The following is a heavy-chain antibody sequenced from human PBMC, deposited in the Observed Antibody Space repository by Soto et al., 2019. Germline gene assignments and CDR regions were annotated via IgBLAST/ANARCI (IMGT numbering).Heavy chain of an antibody. D-gene: IGHD4-17*01. V-gene: IGHV4-59*01. CDR2: IYYSGST. CDR3: ARASTVTTRYGMDV. Sequence: QVQLQESGPGLVKPSETLSLTCSVSGGSISTYYWSWIRQPPGKGLEWIGYIYYSGSTNYNPSLKSRVTRSLDTSKNQFSLKLSSVSAPDTAVYYCARASTVTTRYGMDVWGQVTTVTVSS. J-gene: IGHJ6*02. CDR1: GGSISTYY.